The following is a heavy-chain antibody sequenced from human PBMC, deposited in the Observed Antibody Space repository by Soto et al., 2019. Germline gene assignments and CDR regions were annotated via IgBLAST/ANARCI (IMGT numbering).Heavy chain of an antibody. CDR3: ARDQYTRTTVTTEKYYYYYGMDV. Sequence: QVQLVQSGAEVKKPGSSVKVSCKASGGTFSSYAISWVRQAPGQGLEWMGGIIPIFGTANYAQKFQGRVTITADESTSTAYMELSSLRSEDTAVYYCARDQYTRTTVTTEKYYYYYGMDVWGQGTTVTVSS. CDR2: IIPIFGTA. V-gene: IGHV1-69*12. CDR1: GGTFSSYA. D-gene: IGHD4-17*01. J-gene: IGHJ6*02.